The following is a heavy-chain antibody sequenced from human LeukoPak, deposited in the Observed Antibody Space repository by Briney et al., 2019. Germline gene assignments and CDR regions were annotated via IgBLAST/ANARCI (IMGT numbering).Heavy chain of an antibody. Sequence: GGSLRLSCAASGFTFSDHYMDWVRQAPGKGLEWVGRTSNKANSYTTEYAASGKGRFTISRDDSKNSLYLQMNSLKTEDTAVYYCASPLGDYYFDYWGQGTLVTVSS. J-gene: IGHJ4*02. V-gene: IGHV3-72*01. D-gene: IGHD3-16*01. CDR1: GFTFSDHY. CDR2: TSNKANSYTT. CDR3: ASPLGDYYFDY.